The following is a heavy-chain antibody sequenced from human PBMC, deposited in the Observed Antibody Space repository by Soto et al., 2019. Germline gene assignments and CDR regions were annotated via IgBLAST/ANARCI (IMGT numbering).Heavy chain of an antibody. CDR2: MNPNSGNT. J-gene: IGHJ6*02. Sequence: ASVRVSCKASGYTFTSYDINWVRQATEQGLEWMGWMNPNSGNTGYAQKFQGRVTMTRNTSISTAYMELSSLRSEDTAVYYCARERITIFGVVIRVYGMDVWGQGTTVTVSS. CDR1: GYTFTSYD. CDR3: ARERITIFGVVIRVYGMDV. V-gene: IGHV1-8*01. D-gene: IGHD3-3*01.